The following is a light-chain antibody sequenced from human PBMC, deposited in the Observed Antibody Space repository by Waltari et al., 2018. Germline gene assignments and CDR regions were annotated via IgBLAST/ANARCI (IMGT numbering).Light chain of an antibody. Sequence: DVVMTQSPDSLAVSLGERATINCKSSQSLLYTSNNKNYLAWYQQKPGQPPKILIYWASIRESGVPDRFSGSGSGTDFTLTISGLQAEDVASYFCLRYLHTPRTFGQGTKVEIK. J-gene: IGKJ1*01. CDR3: LRYLHTPRT. V-gene: IGKV4-1*01. CDR1: QSLLYTSNNKNY. CDR2: WAS.